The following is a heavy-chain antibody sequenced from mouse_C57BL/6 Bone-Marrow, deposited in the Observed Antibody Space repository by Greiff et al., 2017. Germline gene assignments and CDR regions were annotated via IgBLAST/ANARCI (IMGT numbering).Heavy chain of an antibody. CDR3: ARRDRNY. CDR1: GYTFTSYW. J-gene: IGHJ2*01. Sequence: QVQLQQPGAELVKPGASVKLSCKASGYTFTSYWLQWLKHRSGQGLVWSGEIDPSDSYTIYNQKLKGNATLTVDTSSSTAYMQLRRLTSEDSAVYDSARRDRNYWGQGTTLTVSS. V-gene: IGHV1-50*01. CDR2: IDPSDSYT. D-gene: IGHD3-3*01.